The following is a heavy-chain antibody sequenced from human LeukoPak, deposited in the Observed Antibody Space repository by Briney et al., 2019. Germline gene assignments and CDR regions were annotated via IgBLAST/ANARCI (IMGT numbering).Heavy chain of an antibody. D-gene: IGHD6-19*01. V-gene: IGHV3-20*04. CDR1: GFTFDDYG. CDR2: INWNGGST. J-gene: IGHJ4*02. CDR3: ARDSDEQWLVLDY. Sequence: PGGSLRLSCAASGFTFDDYGMSWVRPAPGKGLERVSGINWNGGSTGYADSVKGRFTISRDNAKNSLYLQMNSLRAEDTALYYCARDSDEQWLVLDYWGQGTLVTVSS.